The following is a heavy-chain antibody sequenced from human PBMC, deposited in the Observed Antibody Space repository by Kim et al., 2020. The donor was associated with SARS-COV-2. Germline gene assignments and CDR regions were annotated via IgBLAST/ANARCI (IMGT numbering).Heavy chain of an antibody. CDR2: IYHSGST. CDR1: GGSISSSNW. Sequence: SETLSLTCAVSGGSISSSNWWSWVRQPPGKGLEWIGEIYHSGSTNYNPSLKSRVTISVDKSKNQFSLKLSSVTAADTAVYYCARTGIAAAGPYFDYWGQGTLVTVSS. CDR3: ARTGIAAAGPYFDY. V-gene: IGHV4-4*02. J-gene: IGHJ4*02. D-gene: IGHD6-13*01.